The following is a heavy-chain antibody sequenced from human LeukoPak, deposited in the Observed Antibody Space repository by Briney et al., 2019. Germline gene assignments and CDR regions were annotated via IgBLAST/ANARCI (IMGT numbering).Heavy chain of an antibody. V-gene: IGHV3-74*01. CDR1: GFSFSGHW. CDR2: ISPTGSTT. D-gene: IGHD3-10*01. CDR3: AREGYYGSGSPPSLYFDY. J-gene: IGHJ4*02. Sequence: GGSLRLSCTASGFSFSGHWMHWARQLPGKGLVWVSRISPTGSTTSYADSVKGRFTISRDNSRSTLYLQMNSLRPEDTAIYYCAREGYYGSGSPPSLYFDYWGQGTLVTVSS.